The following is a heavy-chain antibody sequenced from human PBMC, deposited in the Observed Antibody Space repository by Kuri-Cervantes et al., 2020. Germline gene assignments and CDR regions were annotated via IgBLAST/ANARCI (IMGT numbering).Heavy chain of an antibody. D-gene: IGHD2-15*01. Sequence: SETLSLTCTVSGGSISSYYWSWIRQPPGKGLEWIGHINYSGITNYNPSLKSRVTISVDTSKNQFSLKLSSVTAADTAVYYCARGSFCSGGSCLFSYYYYYYMDVWGKGTTVTVSS. V-gene: IGHV4-59*01. CDR1: GGSISSYY. CDR3: ARGSFCSGGSCLFSYYYYYYMDV. CDR2: INYSGIT. J-gene: IGHJ6*03.